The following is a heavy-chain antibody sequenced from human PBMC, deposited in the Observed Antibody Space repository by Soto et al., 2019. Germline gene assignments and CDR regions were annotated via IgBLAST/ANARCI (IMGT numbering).Heavy chain of an antibody. Sequence: GGSLRLSCAASGFTFSSYWMSWVRQAPGKGLEWVANIKQDGSEKYYVDSVKGRFTISRDNAKNSLYLQMNSLRAEDTAVYYCARDYFGVVIFGAFDIWGQGTMVTVSS. V-gene: IGHV3-7*05. CDR1: GFTFSSYW. J-gene: IGHJ3*02. CDR3: ARDYFGVVIFGAFDI. CDR2: IKQDGSEK. D-gene: IGHD3-3*01.